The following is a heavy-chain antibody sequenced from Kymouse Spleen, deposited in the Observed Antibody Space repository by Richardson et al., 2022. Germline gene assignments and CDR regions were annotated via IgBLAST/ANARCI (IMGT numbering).Heavy chain of an antibody. CDR2: IYYSGST. Sequence: QLQLQESGPGLVKPSETLSLTCTVSGGSISSSSYYWGWIRQPPGKGLEWIGSIYYSGSTYYNPSLKSRVTISVDTSKNQFSLKLSSVTAADTAVYYCARQEWDDYNYYYYGMDVWGQGTTVTVSS. CDR1: GGSISSSSYY. J-gene: IGHJ6*02. D-gene: IGHD4-11,IGHD4-11*01. V-gene: IGHV4-39*01. CDR3: ARQEWDDYNYYYYGMDV.